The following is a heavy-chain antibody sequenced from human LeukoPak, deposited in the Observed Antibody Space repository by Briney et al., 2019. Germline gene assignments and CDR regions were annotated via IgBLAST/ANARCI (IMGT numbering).Heavy chain of an antibody. CDR2: ISSSGSTM. CDR1: GFTFSSYS. CDR3: ARGADDNSGYYSIDY. Sequence: PGGSLRLSCAASGFTFSSYSMNWVRQAPGKGLEWVSYISSSGSTMYYADSVKGRFTISRDNAKNSLYLQMNSLRAEDTAVYFCARGADDNSGYYSIDYWGQGTLVTVSS. V-gene: IGHV3-48*04. D-gene: IGHD3-22*01. J-gene: IGHJ4*02.